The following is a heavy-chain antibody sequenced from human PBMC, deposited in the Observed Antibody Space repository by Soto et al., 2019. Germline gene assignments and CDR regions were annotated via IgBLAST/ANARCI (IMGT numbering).Heavy chain of an antibody. CDR3: ARRANYYDSSGYYYYGMDV. CDR2: IIPILGIA. V-gene: IGHV1-69*02. CDR1: GGTFSSYT. J-gene: IGHJ6*02. D-gene: IGHD3-22*01. Sequence: SVKVSCKASGGTFSSYTISWVRQAPGQGLEWMGRIIPILGIANYAQKFQGRVTITADKSTSTAYMELSSLRSEDTAVYYCARRANYYDSSGYYYYGMDVWGQGTTVTV.